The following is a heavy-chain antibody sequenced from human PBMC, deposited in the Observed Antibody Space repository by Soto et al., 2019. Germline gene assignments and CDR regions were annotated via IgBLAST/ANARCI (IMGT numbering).Heavy chain of an antibody. CDR1: GFTFSNYD. J-gene: IGHJ5*02. D-gene: IGHD6-19*01. V-gene: IGHV3-30*18. CDR3: AKRTSGWDGFDP. Sequence: QVQLVESGGGVVQPGRSLRLSCAASGFTFSNYDMHWVRQATGKGLEWVTFISYDGSNKYYADSVKGRFTISRDNSKNTLHLQMNSLRAEDTAVYYCAKRTSGWDGFDPWGQGTLVTVAS. CDR2: ISYDGSNK.